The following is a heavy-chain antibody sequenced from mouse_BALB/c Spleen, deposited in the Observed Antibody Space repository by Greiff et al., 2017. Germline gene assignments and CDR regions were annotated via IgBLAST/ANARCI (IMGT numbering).Heavy chain of an antibody. V-gene: IGHV1-7*01. CDR1: GYTFTSYW. D-gene: IGHD1-2*01. J-gene: IGHJ2*01. CDR3: ARTYCGYDFDY. Sequence: QVQLQQSGAELAKPGASVKMSCKASGYTFTSYWMPWVKQRPGQGLEWIGYINPSTGYTEYNQKFKDKATLTADKSSSTAYMQLSSLTSEDSAVYYCARTYCGYDFDYRGQGTTLTVAS. CDR2: INPSTGYT.